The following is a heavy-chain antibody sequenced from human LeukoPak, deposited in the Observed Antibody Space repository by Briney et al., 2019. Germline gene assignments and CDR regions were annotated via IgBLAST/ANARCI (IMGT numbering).Heavy chain of an antibody. CDR3: ARERSGLSVDY. CDR2: IYYSGST. CDR1: GGSISSYY. Sequence: SETLSLTCTVSGGSISSYYWSWIRQPPGKGLEWIGYIYYSGSTNYNPSLKSRVTISVDTSKNQFSLKLSSVTAADTAVYYCARERSGLSVDYWGQGTLVTVSS. J-gene: IGHJ4*02. V-gene: IGHV4-59*01. D-gene: IGHD3-16*02.